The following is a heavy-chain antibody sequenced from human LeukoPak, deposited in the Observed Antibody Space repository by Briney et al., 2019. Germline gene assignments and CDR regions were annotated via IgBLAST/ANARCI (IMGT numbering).Heavy chain of an antibody. D-gene: IGHD3-10*02. V-gene: IGHV3-23*01. CDR2: IGSDNKP. CDR1: GFTLSNAR. Sequence: GGSLRHSCAASGFTLSNARLSWVRQAPGKGLEWVSSIGSDNKPHYSESVKGRFAISRDNSKNMLFLQLNSLRAEDTALYYSATDLHYYVAIDVWGQGTTVTVSS. CDR3: ATDLHYYVAIDV. J-gene: IGHJ6*02.